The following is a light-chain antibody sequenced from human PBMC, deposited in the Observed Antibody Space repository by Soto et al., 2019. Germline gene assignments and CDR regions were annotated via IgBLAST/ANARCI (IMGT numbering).Light chain of an antibody. J-gene: IGLJ2*01. V-gene: IGLV2-8*01. CDR2: DVH. CDR3: SSHAGGQNVV. Sequence: QSVLTQPPSASGSPGQSVTISCTGTSSDVGGYNYVSWYQQHPGKAPKVMIYDVHKRPSGVPDRFSGSKSGNTASLTVSGLQAEDEGDYYCSSHAGGQNVVFGGGTKLTVL. CDR1: SSDVGGYNY.